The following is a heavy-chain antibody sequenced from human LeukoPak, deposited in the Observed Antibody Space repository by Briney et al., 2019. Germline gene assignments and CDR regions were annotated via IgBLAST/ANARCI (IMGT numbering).Heavy chain of an antibody. CDR1: GGSISSYY. CDR2: IYYSGST. CDR3: ARGPDIMITFGGVIVHFDY. V-gene: IGHV4-59*01. D-gene: IGHD3-16*02. Sequence: SETLSLTCTVSGGSISSYYWSWLRQPPGKGVEWVGYIYYSGSTNYNPSLKSRVTISVDKSKNQFFLKLSSVTAADTAVYYCARGPDIMITFGGVIVHFDYGGQGTLVTVSS. J-gene: IGHJ4*02.